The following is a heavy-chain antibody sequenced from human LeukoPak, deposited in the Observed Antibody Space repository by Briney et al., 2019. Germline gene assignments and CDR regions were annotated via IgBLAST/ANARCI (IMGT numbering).Heavy chain of an antibody. CDR1: GFTFSSYW. Sequence: GGSLRLSCAASGFTFSSYWMHWVRQAPGKGLEWVSRINIVGSSPVYADSVKGRFTISRDNAKNMLYLQMHSLRAEDTAVYYCAPSSLSYISGWYRYWGQGTLVTVSS. D-gene: IGHD6-19*01. J-gene: IGHJ4*02. V-gene: IGHV3-74*01. CDR2: INIVGSSP. CDR3: APSSLSYISGWYRY.